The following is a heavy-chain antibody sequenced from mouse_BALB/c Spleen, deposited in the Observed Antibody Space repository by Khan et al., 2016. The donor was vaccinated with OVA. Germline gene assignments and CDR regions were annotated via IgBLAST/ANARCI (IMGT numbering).Heavy chain of an antibody. CDR1: GYTFTDYY. J-gene: IGHJ3*01. D-gene: IGHD4-1*01. V-gene: IGHV1-77*01. CDR3: GRSGTGSFLY. CDR2: IYPGIGNT. Sequence: QVQLQQSGAELARPGASVTLSCKASGYTFTDYYINWVRQRTGQGLEWIGDIYPGIGNTYYNEKFKGKATLTADKSSSTAYMQLSSLTSEDSAVYFCGRSGTGSFLYWGQGTLVTVSA.